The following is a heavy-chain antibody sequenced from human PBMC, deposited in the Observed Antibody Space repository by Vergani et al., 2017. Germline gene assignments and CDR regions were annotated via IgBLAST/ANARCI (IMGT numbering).Heavy chain of an antibody. V-gene: IGHV1-2*06. J-gene: IGHJ6*03. CDR3: AXERGYSYEETAAGEGMDV. D-gene: IGHD5-18*01. CDR2: INPNSGGT. Sequence: QVQLVQSGAEVKKPGASVKVSCKASGYTFTGYYMHWVRQAPGQGLEWMGRINPNSGGTNYAQKFQGRVTMTRDTSISTAYMELSRLRSDDTAVYYCAXERGYSYEETAAGEGMDVWGKGTTVTVSS. CDR1: GYTFTGYY.